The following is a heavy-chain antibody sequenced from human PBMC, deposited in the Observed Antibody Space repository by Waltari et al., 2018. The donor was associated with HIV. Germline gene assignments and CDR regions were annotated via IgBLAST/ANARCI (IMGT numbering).Heavy chain of an antibody. Sequence: QVQLVQSGAEVKKPGASVKVSCKASGYTFTGYYMHWVRQAPGQGLEWMGRINPNSVGTNYAQKFQGRVTMTMDTSISTAYMELSRLSSDDTAVYYCAREGDSYGPFDYWGQGTLVTVSS. CDR3: AREGDSYGPFDY. CDR2: INPNSVGT. D-gene: IGHD5-18*01. CDR1: GYTFTGYY. J-gene: IGHJ4*02. V-gene: IGHV1-2*06.